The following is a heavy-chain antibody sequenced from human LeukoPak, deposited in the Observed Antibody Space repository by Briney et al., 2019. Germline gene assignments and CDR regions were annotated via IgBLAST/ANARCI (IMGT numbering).Heavy chain of an antibody. J-gene: IGHJ4*02. V-gene: IGHV4-39*01. CDR3: GRLRFLEWSQVDY. CDR2: IYYSGST. CDR1: GGSISSSSYY. Sequence: SETLSLTCTVSGGSISSSSYYWGGIRQPPGKGLEWIGSIYYSGSTYYNPSLKSRVTISVDTSKNQFSLKLSSVTAADTAVYYCGRLRFLEWSQVDYWGQGTLVTVSS. D-gene: IGHD3-3*01.